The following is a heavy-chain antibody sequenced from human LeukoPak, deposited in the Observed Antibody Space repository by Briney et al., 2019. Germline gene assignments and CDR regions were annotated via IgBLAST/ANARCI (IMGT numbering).Heavy chain of an antibody. D-gene: IGHD3-22*01. Sequence: GESLKISCKGSGYGFTNYWIGWVRQMPGKGLEWMGIIYPGDSNTKYSPSFQGQVTISADKSINTAYLQWSSLKASDTAMYYCARRGYYSYDAFDIWGQGTMVTVSS. CDR3: ARRGYYSYDAFDI. V-gene: IGHV5-51*01. CDR2: IYPGDSNT. J-gene: IGHJ3*02. CDR1: GYGFTNYW.